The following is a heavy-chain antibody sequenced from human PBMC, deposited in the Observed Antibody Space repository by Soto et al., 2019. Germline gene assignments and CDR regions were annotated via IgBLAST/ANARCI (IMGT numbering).Heavy chain of an antibody. D-gene: IGHD3-22*01. CDR2: MYYSGNT. V-gene: IGHV4-59*08. CDR3: ARHVSTNRRVVPFDP. J-gene: IGHJ5*02. CDR1: GDSIRNYH. Sequence: SETLSLTCIVSGDSIRNYHWSWIRQPPGKGLEWIGYMYYSGNTNYNPSLESRVTISVDTSKNQFSLKLNSVTAADAAVYYCARHVSTNRRVVPFDPWCQGTLVTVSS.